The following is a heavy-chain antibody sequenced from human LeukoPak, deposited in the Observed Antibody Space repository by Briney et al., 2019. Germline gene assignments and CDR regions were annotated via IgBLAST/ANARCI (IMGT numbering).Heavy chain of an antibody. CDR1: GFTFSSYS. CDR2: ISGSGGST. V-gene: IGHV3-23*01. D-gene: IGHD4-17*01. CDR3: AKVMSFPTVTTFDY. J-gene: IGHJ4*02. Sequence: GGSLRLSCAASGFTFSSYSMNWVRQAPGKGLEWVSAISGSGGSTYYADSVKGRFTISRDNSKNTLYLQMNSLRAEDTAVYYCAKVMSFPTVTTFDYWGQGTLVTVSS.